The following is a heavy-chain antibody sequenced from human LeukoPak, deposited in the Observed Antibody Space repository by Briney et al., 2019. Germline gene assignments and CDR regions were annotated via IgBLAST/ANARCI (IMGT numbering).Heavy chain of an antibody. V-gene: IGHV3-30*04. CDR3: AKSAVKWEQQLGDY. Sequence: GGSLRLSCAASGFTFRSYAMHWVRQAPGKGLEWVAVISYDGSKKYYADSVKGQFTISRDNSKNTLYLQMNSLRAEDTAVYYCAKSAVKWEQQLGDYWGQGTLVTVSS. CDR1: GFTFRSYA. CDR2: ISYDGSKK. D-gene: IGHD1-26*01. J-gene: IGHJ4*02.